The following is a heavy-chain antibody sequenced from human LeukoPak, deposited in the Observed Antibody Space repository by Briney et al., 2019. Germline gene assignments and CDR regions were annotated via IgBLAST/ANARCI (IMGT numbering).Heavy chain of an antibody. CDR1: GGSISSGSYY. CDR3: AREVRIQLWYGPFDY. D-gene: IGHD5-18*01. V-gene: IGHV4-61*02. J-gene: IGHJ4*02. Sequence: PSETLSLTCTVSGGSISSGSYYWSWIRQPAGKGPEWIGRIYTSGSTNYNPSLKSRVTISVDTSKNQFSLKLSSVTAADTAVYYCAREVRIQLWYGPFDYWGQGTLVTVSS. CDR2: IYTSGST.